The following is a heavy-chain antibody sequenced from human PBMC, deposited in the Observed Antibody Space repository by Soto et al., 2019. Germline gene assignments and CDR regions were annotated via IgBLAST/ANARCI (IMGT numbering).Heavy chain of an antibody. CDR3: ARDQAVAGKGKGYYGMDV. CDR2: VHPSGST. J-gene: IGHJ6*02. D-gene: IGHD6-19*01. Sequence: SSETLSLTCAVFSASLGDHYRAWIRQSPDKGLEWIGEVHPSGSTDYNPSLKSRLTLSLDTSKNQFSLKVASVTAADTAVYFCARDQAVAGKGKGYYGMDVWGQGTTVTVSS. CDR1: SASLGDHY. V-gene: IGHV4-34*01.